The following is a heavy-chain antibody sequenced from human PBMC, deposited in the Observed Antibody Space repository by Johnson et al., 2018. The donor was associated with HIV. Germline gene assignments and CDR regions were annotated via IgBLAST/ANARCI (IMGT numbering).Heavy chain of an antibody. CDR1: GFTVSSNY. Sequence: EQLVESGGGLVQPGGSLRLSCAASGFTVSSNYMSWVRQAPGKGLEWVSVSYSGGNTYYADSVKGRFTIARDNSKNTLYLQMNSLRVEDTAVYYCARDRGISGGFDFWGQGTRVSVSS. D-gene: IGHD2-15*01. CDR3: ARDRGISGGFDF. V-gene: IGHV3-66*01. J-gene: IGHJ3*01. CDR2: SYSGGNT.